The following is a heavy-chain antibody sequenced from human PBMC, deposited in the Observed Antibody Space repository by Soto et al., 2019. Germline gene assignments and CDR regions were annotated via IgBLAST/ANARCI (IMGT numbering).Heavy chain of an antibody. CDR3: ARGAVTTNYYYYGMDV. V-gene: IGHV3-30-3*01. D-gene: IGHD4-17*01. CDR2: ISYDGSSQ. J-gene: IGHJ6*02. CDR1: GFAFRAYA. Sequence: XGSLRLSSAASGFAFRAYAMHWVLQALVKGLEWVAVISYDGSSQNYADSVKGRFTISRDNSKNTLYLQMNSLRDEDMALYYCARGAVTTNYYYYGMDVWGRGTTVTVSS.